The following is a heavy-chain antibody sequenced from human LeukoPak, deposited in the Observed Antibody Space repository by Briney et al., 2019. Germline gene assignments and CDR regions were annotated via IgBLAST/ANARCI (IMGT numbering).Heavy chain of an antibody. CDR3: ARGGYDYDY. Sequence: GGSLRLSCAAYGFTFSSYWMSWVRQAPGKGLGWVANIKQDGSEKYYVDSVKGRFTISRDNAKNSLYLQMNSLRAEDTAVYYCARGGYDYDYWGQGTLVTVSS. D-gene: IGHD5-12*01. CDR1: GFTFSSYW. J-gene: IGHJ4*02. V-gene: IGHV3-7*04. CDR2: IKQDGSEK.